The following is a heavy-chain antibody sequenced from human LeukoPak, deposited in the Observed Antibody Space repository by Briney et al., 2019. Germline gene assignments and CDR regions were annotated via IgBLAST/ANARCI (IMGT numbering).Heavy chain of an antibody. CDR1: GGSISSDSYY. Sequence: SQTLSLTCTVSGGSISSDSYYWGWIRQPPGKGLEWIGSIYYSGSTNDNPSLKTRVTISVDTSKNQFSLQLSSVTAADTAVYYCARANTNNDAFDIWGRGTLVTVSS. CDR2: IYYSGST. V-gene: IGHV4-39*07. CDR3: ARANTNNDAFDI. J-gene: IGHJ3*02. D-gene: IGHD3-16*01.